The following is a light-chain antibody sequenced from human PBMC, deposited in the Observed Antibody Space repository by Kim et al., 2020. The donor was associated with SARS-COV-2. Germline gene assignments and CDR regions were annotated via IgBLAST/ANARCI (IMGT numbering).Light chain of an antibody. CDR3: QQSYSTLFT. CDR2: AAS. J-gene: IGKJ3*01. V-gene: IGKV1-39*01. CDR1: QSISSY. Sequence: ASVGDRVTITCRASQSISSYLNWYQQKPGKAPKLLIYAASSLQSGVLSRFSGSGSGTDFTLTISSLQPEDFATYYCQQSYSTLFTFGPGTKVDIK.